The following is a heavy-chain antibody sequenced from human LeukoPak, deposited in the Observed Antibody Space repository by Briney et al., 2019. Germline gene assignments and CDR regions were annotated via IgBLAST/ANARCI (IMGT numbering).Heavy chain of an antibody. CDR2: IYYSGST. V-gene: IGHV4-39*01. CDR3: ARHDRSPPVKYYFDY. D-gene: IGHD3-16*02. Sequence: SETLSLTCTVSGGSISSSSYYWGWIRQPPGKGLEWIGSIYYSGSTYYNPSLKSLVNISVDTSNNQFSLKLSSVTAADTAVYYCARHDRSPPVKYYFDYWGQGTLVTVSS. J-gene: IGHJ4*02. CDR1: GGSISSSSYY.